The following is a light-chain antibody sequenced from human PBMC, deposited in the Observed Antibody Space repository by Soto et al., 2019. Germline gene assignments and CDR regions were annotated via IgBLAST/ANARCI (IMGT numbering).Light chain of an antibody. J-gene: IGLJ2*01. CDR1: RSDVGGYNY. CDR2: EVS. V-gene: IGLV2-14*01. Sequence: QSVLTQPASVSGSPGQSITISCTGTRSDVGGYNYVSWYQQHPGKAPKLMIYEVSNRPSGVSKRFSGSKSGNTASLTISGIQAEDEADYYCSSYTSSSTLEIGGGTKLTVL. CDR3: SSYTSSSTLE.